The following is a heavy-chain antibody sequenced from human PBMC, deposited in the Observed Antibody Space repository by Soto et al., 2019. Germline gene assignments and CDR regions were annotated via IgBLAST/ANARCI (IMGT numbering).Heavy chain of an antibody. CDR1: GGTFSSYA. Sequence: GASVKVSCKASGGTFSSYAISWVRQAPGQGLEWMGGIIPIFGTANYAQKFQGRVTITADESTSTAYMELSSLRSEDTAVYYCVRDPRDSLRYFDWLLPHNRGRYYYYGMDVWGQGTTVTVSS. J-gene: IGHJ6*02. CDR3: VRDPRDSLRYFDWLLPHNRGRYYYYGMDV. D-gene: IGHD3-9*01. V-gene: IGHV1-69*13. CDR2: IIPIFGTA.